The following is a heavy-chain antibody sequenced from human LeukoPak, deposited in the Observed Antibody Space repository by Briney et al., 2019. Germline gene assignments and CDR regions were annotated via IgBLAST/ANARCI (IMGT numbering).Heavy chain of an antibody. J-gene: IGHJ5*02. D-gene: IGHD3-22*01. CDR3: ARDPSSGTANWFDP. CDR1: GFTFSSYS. V-gene: IGHV3-21*01. CDR2: ISSSSSNI. Sequence: KPGGSPRLSCAASGFTFSSYSMNWVRQAPGKGLEWVSTISSSSSNIYYADSVKGRFTISRDNARNSLYLQMNSLRAEDTAVYYCARDPSSGTANWFDPWGQGTLVTVSS.